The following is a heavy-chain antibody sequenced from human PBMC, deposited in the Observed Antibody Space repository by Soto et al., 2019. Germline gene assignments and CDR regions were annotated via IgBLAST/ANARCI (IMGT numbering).Heavy chain of an antibody. CDR3: ARDAAAGNDNWFVH. CDR1: GYTFPSSG. V-gene: IGHV1-18*01. CDR2: ISAYNGNT. D-gene: IGHD6-13*01. Sequence: GASVKVSCKASGYTFPSSGISWVRQAPGQGLEWMGWISAYNGNTNYAQKLQGRVTMTTDTSTSTAYMELRSLRSDDTAVYYCARDAAAGNDNWFVHWGQGTLVTVSS. J-gene: IGHJ5*02.